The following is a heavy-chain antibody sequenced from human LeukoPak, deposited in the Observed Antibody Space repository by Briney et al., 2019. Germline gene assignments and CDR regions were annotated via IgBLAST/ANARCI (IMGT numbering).Heavy chain of an antibody. D-gene: IGHD3-10*01. J-gene: IGHJ5*02. Sequence: SETLSLTCTVSDYSISSGYGYYWGWIRQPPGKGLEWIGNIYHRGITYYNHFNSSLQSRVTVSVDTSKNQFSLKLTSVTAADTAVYYCVRGPYGSGISNWFDPWGQGTLVIVSS. CDR3: VRGPYGSGISNWFDP. CDR1: DYSISSGYGYY. V-gene: IGHV4-38-2*02. CDR2: IYHRGIT.